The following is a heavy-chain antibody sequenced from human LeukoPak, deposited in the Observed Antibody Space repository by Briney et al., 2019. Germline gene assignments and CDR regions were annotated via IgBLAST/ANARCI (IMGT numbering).Heavy chain of an antibody. J-gene: IGHJ5*02. CDR2: VSGSGGST. D-gene: IGHD6-19*01. Sequence: PGGSLRLSCAASGVTFSSYAMNWVRQAPGKGLERVSAVSGSGGSTYYADSVQGRFTISRDNSKNTLYLQMNSLRAEDTAVYYCAKDDSASSGWYEDWFDPWGQGTLVTVSS. CDR1: GVTFSSYA. V-gene: IGHV3-23*01. CDR3: AKDDSASSGWYEDWFDP.